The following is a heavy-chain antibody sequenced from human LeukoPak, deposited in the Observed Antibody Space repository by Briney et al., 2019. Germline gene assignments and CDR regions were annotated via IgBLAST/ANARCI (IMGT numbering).Heavy chain of an antibody. CDR3: TIIPNVILFTHYFEY. D-gene: IGHD2-21*01. CDR1: GGTFSRNA. Sequence: SVKVSCKASGGTFSRNAISWVRQAPGQGLEWMGGIIPFLGTTNYAQKFQGRVTITADEPSRTAYMELTYLRSDDTAVYYCTIIPNVILFTHYFEYWGQGTLVTVSS. CDR2: IIPFLGTT. V-gene: IGHV1-69*13. J-gene: IGHJ4*02.